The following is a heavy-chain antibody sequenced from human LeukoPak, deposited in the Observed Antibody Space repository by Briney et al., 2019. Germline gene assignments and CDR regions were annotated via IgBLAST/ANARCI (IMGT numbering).Heavy chain of an antibody. CDR3: ARAPIVVVPAATDDYYYYGMDV. CDR1: GGSISSYY. Sequence: PSETLSLTCTVSGGSISSYYWSWIRQPPGKGLEWIGYIYYSGSTNYNPSLKSRVTISVDTSKNQFSLKLSSVTAADTAVYYCARAPIVVVPAATDDYYYYGMDVWGQGTTVTVSS. J-gene: IGHJ6*02. CDR2: IYYSGST. V-gene: IGHV4-59*01. D-gene: IGHD2-2*01.